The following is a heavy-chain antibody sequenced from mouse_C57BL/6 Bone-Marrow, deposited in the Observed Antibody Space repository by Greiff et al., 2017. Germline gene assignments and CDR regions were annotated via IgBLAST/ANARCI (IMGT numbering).Heavy chain of an antibody. D-gene: IGHD5-1-1*01. CDR3: TTVPYPYYFDY. Sequence: VQLQQSGAELVRPGASVKLSCTASGFNIKDDYMHWVKQRPEQGLEWIGWIDPENGDTEYASKFQGKATITADTSSNTAYLQLSSLTSEDTAVYYCTTVPYPYYFDYWGQGTTLTVSS. CDR2: IDPENGDT. V-gene: IGHV14-4*01. CDR1: GFNIKDDY. J-gene: IGHJ2*01.